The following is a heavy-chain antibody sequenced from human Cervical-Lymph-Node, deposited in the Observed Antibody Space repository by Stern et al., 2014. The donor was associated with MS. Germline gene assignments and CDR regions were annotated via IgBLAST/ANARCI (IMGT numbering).Heavy chain of an antibody. CDR2: IYYTGST. Sequence: QVQLGQSGPGLVKPSQTLSLTCTVSGASISSGGHYWNWIRQHPGRGLEWIGNIYYTGSTDYNPALESRISISLDTSKNQFSLNLTSVSAADTAIYYCARDSSTWQPSGWFDPWGQGRLVTVSS. V-gene: IGHV4-31*03. CDR3: ARDSSTWQPSGWFDP. CDR1: GASISSGGHY. D-gene: IGHD2-2*01. J-gene: IGHJ5*02.